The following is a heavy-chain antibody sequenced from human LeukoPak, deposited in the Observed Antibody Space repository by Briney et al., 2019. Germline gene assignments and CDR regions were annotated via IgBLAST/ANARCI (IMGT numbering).Heavy chain of an antibody. Sequence: PSETLSLTCTVSGGSISSYYWSWIRQPPGKGLEWIGYIYYSGSTNYNPSLKSRVTISVDTSKNQFSLKLSSVTAADTAVYYCAGLYYYDSSGDYFDYWGQGTLVTVSS. CDR2: IYYSGST. CDR1: GGSISSYY. CDR3: AGLYYYDSSGDYFDY. D-gene: IGHD3-22*01. J-gene: IGHJ4*02. V-gene: IGHV4-59*08.